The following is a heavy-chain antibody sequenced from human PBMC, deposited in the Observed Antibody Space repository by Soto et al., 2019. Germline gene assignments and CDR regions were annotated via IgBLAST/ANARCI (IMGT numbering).Heavy chain of an antibody. CDR2: ISSSSSYI. CDR1: GFTFSSYS. J-gene: IGHJ4*02. CDR3: ATSIAARLYYFDY. D-gene: IGHD6-6*01. V-gene: IGHV3-21*01. Sequence: GESLKISCAASGFTFSSYSMNWVRQAPGKGLEWVSSISSSSSYIYYADSVKGRFTISRDNAKNSLYLQMNSLRAEDTAVYYCATSIAARLYYFDYWGQGTLVTVSS.